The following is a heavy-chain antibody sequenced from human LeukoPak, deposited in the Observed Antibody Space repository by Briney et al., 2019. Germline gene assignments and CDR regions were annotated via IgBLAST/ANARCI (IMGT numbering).Heavy chain of an antibody. CDR3: AKDIKYSSGWYYFDY. V-gene: IGHV3-43*02. D-gene: IGHD6-19*01. J-gene: IGHJ4*02. Sequence: GGSLRLSCAASGFTFDDYAKHWVRQAPGKGLEWFSLISGDGGSTYYADSVKGRFTISRDNSKNSLYLQMNSLRTEDTALYYCAKDIKYSSGWYYFDYWGQGTLVTVSS. CDR2: ISGDGGST. CDR1: GFTFDDYA.